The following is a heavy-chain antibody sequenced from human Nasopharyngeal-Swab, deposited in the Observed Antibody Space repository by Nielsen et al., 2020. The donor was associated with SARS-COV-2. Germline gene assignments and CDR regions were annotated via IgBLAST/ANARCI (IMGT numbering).Heavy chain of an antibody. CDR3: ASGIRTSSSSWYSSFDY. Sequence: GESLKISCAASGFTFSSYAMHWVRQAPGKGLEWVAVISYDGSNKYYADSVKGRFTISRGNSKNTLYLQMNSLRAEDTAVYYCASGIRTSSSSWYSSFDYWGQGTLVTVSS. D-gene: IGHD6-13*01. CDR1: GFTFSSYA. CDR2: ISYDGSNK. J-gene: IGHJ4*02. V-gene: IGHV3-30-3*01.